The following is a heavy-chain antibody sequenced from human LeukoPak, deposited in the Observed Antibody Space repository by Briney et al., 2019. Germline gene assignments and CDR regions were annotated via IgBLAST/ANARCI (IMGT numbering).Heavy chain of an antibody. D-gene: IGHD3-22*01. J-gene: IGHJ4*02. Sequence: SETLSLTCTVSGESISGFYWTWIRQPPGKGLEWIGYIYYSGSTNYNPSLKSRVTISVDTSKNQFSLKLSSVTAADTAVYYCGGSSGLTVDYWGQGTLVTVSS. CDR2: IYYSGST. CDR3: GGSSGLTVDY. V-gene: IGHV4-59*01. CDR1: GESISGFY.